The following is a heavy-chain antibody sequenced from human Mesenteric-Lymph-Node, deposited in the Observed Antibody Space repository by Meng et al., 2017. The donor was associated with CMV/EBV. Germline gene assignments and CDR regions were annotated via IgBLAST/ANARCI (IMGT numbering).Heavy chain of an antibody. CDR3: ARGSSYDILTGYFDY. V-gene: IGHV4-34*01. CDR2: INHSGST. D-gene: IGHD3-9*01. CDR1: GGSFSGYY. Sequence: VQLHQWGAGLLKPSETLSVTCAVYGGSFSGYYWNWIRQPPEKGLEWIGEINHSGSTTYNPSFTSRIIISVDTSTNQISLNMSSVTAADTAVYYCARGSSYDILTGYFDYWGQGALVTVSS. J-gene: IGHJ4*02.